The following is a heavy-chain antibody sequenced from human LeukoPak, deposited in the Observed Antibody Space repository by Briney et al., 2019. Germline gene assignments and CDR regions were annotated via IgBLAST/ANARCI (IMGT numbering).Heavy chain of an antibody. D-gene: IGHD3-10*01. CDR2: IYDSGST. V-gene: IGHV4-38-2*02. J-gene: IGHJ6*03. Sequence: PSETLSLTCTVSGYSISSGYYWGWIRQPPGKGLEWIGSIYDSGSTYYNPSLKSRVTMSVDTSKNQFSLKLSSVTAADTAVYYCAREGLLWFGELVFYYYYCMDVWGKGTTVTISS. CDR1: GYSISSGYY. CDR3: AREGLLWFGELVFYYYYCMDV.